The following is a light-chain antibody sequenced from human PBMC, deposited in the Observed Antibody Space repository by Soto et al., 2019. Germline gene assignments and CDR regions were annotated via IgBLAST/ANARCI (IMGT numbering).Light chain of an antibody. V-gene: IGKV1-39*01. CDR2: AAS. J-gene: IGKJ5*01. CDR3: QQGYSTRVT. Sequence: DIQMTQSPSSLSASVGDRVTITCRASQNINKYLNWYQQKPGKAPKLLISAASNLQSGVPSRFSGSGYETDFTLTISSLQPEDFATYYCQQGYSTRVTFGQGTRLEIK. CDR1: QNINKY.